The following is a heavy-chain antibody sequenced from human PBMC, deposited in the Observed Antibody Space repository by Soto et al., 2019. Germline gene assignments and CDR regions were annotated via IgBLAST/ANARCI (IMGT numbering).Heavy chain of an antibody. CDR1: GFTFSSYS. J-gene: IGHJ5*02. D-gene: IGHD6-13*01. Sequence: GGSLRLSCAASGFTFSSYSMNWVRQAPGKGLEWVSSISSSSSYIYYADSVKGRFTISRDNAKNSLYLQMNSLRAEDTAVYYCARDLGSSSWYWFDPWGQGTLVTVSS. V-gene: IGHV3-21*01. CDR3: ARDLGSSSWYWFDP. CDR2: ISSSSSYI.